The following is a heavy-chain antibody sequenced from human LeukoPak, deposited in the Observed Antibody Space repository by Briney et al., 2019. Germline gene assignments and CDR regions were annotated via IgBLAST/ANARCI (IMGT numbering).Heavy chain of an antibody. Sequence: GGSLRLSCAASGFTFSDYYMSWVRQAPGRGLEWVSYISSSGSYTNYADSVKGRFTISRDNAKNSLYLQMNSLRAEDTAVYYCARHYDSSGYYSFDYWGQGTLVTVSS. V-gene: IGHV3-11*06. J-gene: IGHJ4*02. D-gene: IGHD3-22*01. CDR3: ARHYDSSGYYSFDY. CDR2: ISSSGSYT. CDR1: GFTFSDYY.